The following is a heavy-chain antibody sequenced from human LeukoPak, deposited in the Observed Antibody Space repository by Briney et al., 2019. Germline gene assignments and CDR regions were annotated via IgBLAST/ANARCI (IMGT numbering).Heavy chain of an antibody. CDR3: ARGEYSSGWQNAFDI. V-gene: IGHV3-74*01. J-gene: IGHJ3*02. Sequence: GGSLRLSCAASGFTFSSYWMHWVRQAPGKGLVWVSRINSDGSSTSYADSVKGRFTISRDNAKNTLYLQMNSLRAEDTAVYYCARGEYSSGWQNAFDIWGQGTMVTVSS. CDR1: GFTFSSYW. D-gene: IGHD6-19*01. CDR2: INSDGSST.